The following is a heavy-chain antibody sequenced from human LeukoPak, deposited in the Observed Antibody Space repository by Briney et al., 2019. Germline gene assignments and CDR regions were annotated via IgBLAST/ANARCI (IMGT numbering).Heavy chain of an antibody. D-gene: IGHD5-24*01. CDR3: ARGLEMATTDFDY. V-gene: IGHV4-59*01. J-gene: IGHJ4*02. CDR1: GGSISSYY. CDR2: IYYSGST. Sequence: SETLSLTCTVSGGSISSYYWSWIRQPPGKGLEWFGYIYYSGSTIYNPSLKSRVTISVDTSKNQCSLKLSSVTAADTAVYYCARGLEMATTDFDYWGQGTLVTVSS.